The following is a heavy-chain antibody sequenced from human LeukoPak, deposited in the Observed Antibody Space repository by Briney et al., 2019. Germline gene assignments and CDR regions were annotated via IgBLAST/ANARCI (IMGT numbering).Heavy chain of an antibody. J-gene: IGHJ6*03. CDR3: ARLKYYDSTGYSPGYYMDV. D-gene: IGHD3-22*01. CDR1: GGPIIIYY. Sequence: SETLSLTCTVSGGPIIIYYWSWIRQSAGTGLEWVGRIYITGSTNYNPSLQSRLSMSVDTSKNQFSLRLTSVSAADTAVYYCARLKYYDSTGYSPGYYMDVWGKGITVTVSS. V-gene: IGHV4-4*07. CDR2: IYITGST.